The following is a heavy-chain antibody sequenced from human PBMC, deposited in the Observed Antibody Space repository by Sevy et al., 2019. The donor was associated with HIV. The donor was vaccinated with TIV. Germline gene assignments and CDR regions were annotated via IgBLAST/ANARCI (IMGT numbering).Heavy chain of an antibody. V-gene: IGHV3-30*18. CDR1: GFTFSRNG. CDR3: AKESVSWYLDF. CDR2: ISYDGDSK. J-gene: IGHJ4*02. Sequence: GGSLRLSCAASGFTFSRNGMHWVRQVPGKGLEWVALISYDGDSKNYADSVKGRFTISRDNSKNTVDLHMNSLRSEDTAGYYCAKESVSWYLDFWGQGTLVTVSS. D-gene: IGHD6-13*01.